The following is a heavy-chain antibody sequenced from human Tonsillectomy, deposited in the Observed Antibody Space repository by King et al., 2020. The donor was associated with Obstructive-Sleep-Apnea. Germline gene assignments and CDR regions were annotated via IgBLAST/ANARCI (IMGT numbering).Heavy chain of an antibody. CDR2: IKQDGSEK. J-gene: IGHJ3*02. V-gene: IGHV3-7*01. CDR1: GFTFSSYW. Sequence: VQLVESGGGLVQPGGSLRLSCAASGFTFSSYWMSWVRQAPGKGLEWVANIKQDGSEKYYVDSVKGRFTISRDNAKNSLYLQMNSLRAEDTAVYYCAREYYDILTGYSAFDIWGQGTMVTVSS. CDR3: AREYYDILTGYSAFDI. D-gene: IGHD3-9*01.